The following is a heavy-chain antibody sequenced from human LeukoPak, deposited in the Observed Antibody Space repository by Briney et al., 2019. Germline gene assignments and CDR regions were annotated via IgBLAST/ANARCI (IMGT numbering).Heavy chain of an antibody. CDR1: GFTFGAFG. V-gene: IGHV3-20*04. CDR3: ARENGCGGDCYYFDY. D-gene: IGHD2-21*01. J-gene: IGHJ4*02. Sequence: GGSLRLSCAASGFTFGAFGMSWVRQAPGKGLEWVSGINWNCGTTAYADSVKGRFTISRDNAKNSLYLQMNSLRAEDTALYYCARENGCGGDCYYFDYWGQGTLVTVSS. CDR2: INWNCGTT.